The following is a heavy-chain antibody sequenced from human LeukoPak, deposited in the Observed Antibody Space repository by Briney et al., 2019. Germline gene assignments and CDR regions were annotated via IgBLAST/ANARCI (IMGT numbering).Heavy chain of an antibody. D-gene: IGHD3-16*01. J-gene: IGHJ4*02. CDR3: ASRPFLWGFAY. Sequence: SEALSLTCTVSGDSISSSSYYWGWIRQPPGKGLEWIASIYSSVTYYNPSLKSRVTISVDTSKNQFSLNLSSVTAADTAVYYCASRPFLWGFAYWGQGTLVTVSS. CDR2: IYSSVT. V-gene: IGHV4-39*01. CDR1: GDSISSSSYY.